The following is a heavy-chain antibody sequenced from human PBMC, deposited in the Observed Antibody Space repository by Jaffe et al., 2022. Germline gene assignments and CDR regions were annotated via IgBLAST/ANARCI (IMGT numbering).Heavy chain of an antibody. CDR3: AKDPLNVVVVAATAAGDAFDI. Sequence: QVQLVESGGGVVQPGGSLRLSCAASGFTFSSYGMHWVRQAPGKGLEWVAFIRYDGSNKYYADSVKGRFTISRDNSKNTLYLQMNSLRAEDTAVYYCAKDPLNVVVVAATAAGDAFDIWGQGTMVTVSS. CDR2: IRYDGSNK. V-gene: IGHV3-30*02. CDR1: GFTFSSYG. D-gene: IGHD2-15*01. J-gene: IGHJ3*02.